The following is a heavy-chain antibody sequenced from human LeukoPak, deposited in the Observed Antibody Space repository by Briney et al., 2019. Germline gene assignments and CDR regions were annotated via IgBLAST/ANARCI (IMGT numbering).Heavy chain of an antibody. J-gene: IGHJ5*02. V-gene: IGHV3-23*01. CDR1: GFTFSSYA. CDR2: ISASGGNT. CDR3: ANGFMKTLAS. D-gene: IGHD3-16*01. Sequence: PGGSLRLSCAASGFTFSSYAMTWVRQAPGKGLEWVSVISASGGNTYYADSVKGRFTISRDNSKSTLYLQMNSLRAEDTAVYYCANGFMKTLASWGQGTLVTVSS.